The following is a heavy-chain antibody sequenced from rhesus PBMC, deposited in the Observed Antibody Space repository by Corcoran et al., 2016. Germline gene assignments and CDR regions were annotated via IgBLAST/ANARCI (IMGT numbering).Heavy chain of an antibody. D-gene: IGHD1-44*01. CDR1: GYSFINYW. Sequence: EVQLVQSGAEVKSLGESLRIFCKPSGYSFINYWISWVRQMPGKGLEWMGMIYPGDSDTRSSPSFQGQVTISADKSINTAYLQWSSLKASDTATYYCATMYSGNSNYFDYWGQGVLVTVSS. V-gene: IGHV5-2*01. CDR3: ATMYSGNSNYFDY. J-gene: IGHJ4*01. CDR2: IYPGDSDT.